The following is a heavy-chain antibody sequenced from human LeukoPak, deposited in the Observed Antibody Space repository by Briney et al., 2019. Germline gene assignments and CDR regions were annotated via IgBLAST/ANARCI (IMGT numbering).Heavy chain of an antibody. D-gene: IGHD6-19*01. J-gene: IGHJ4*02. CDR1: GYSYTAYW. Sequence: GESLKISCKVSGYSYTAYWIGWVRQMPGMGLEWVAITYPGDSNTVYSPSFQGQVTISADTSISTAYLQWNSLRASDTAMYFCVRHPQRSGWSHFDYWGQGTLVTVSP. V-gene: IGHV5-51*01. CDR2: TYPGDSNT. CDR3: VRHPQRSGWSHFDY.